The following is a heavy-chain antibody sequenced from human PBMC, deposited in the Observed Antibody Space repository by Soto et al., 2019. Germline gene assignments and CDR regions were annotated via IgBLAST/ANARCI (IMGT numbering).Heavy chain of an antibody. D-gene: IGHD2-2*01. CDR1: GGSFSGYY. V-gene: IGHV4-34*01. CDR3: ARTPIVVVPAAMGVVDY. CDR2: INHSGST. Sequence: QVQLQQWGAGLLKPSETLSLTCAVYGGSFSGYYWSWIRQPPGKGLEWIGEINHSGSTNYNPSLKSRVTISVDTSKNQFSLKLSSVTAADTAVYYCARTPIVVVPAAMGVVDYWGPGTLVTVSS. J-gene: IGHJ4*02.